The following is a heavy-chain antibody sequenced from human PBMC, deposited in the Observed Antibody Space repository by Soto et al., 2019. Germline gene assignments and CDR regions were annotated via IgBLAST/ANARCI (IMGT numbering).Heavy chain of an antibody. CDR2: ISSSSSYI. V-gene: IGHV3-21*01. D-gene: IGHD6-13*01. CDR1: GFTFSSYS. CDR3: AREGAVADFDY. Sequence: GGSLRLSCAASGFTFSSYSMNWVRQAPGKGLEWVSSISSSSSYIYYADSVKGRFTISRDNAKNSLYLQMNSLRAEDTAVYYCAREGAVADFDYWGQGTLVTVSS. J-gene: IGHJ4*02.